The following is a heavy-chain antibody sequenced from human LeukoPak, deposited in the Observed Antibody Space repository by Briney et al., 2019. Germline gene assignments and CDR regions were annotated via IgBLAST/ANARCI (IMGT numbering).Heavy chain of an antibody. D-gene: IGHD5-18*01. CDR3: ARGDTSMVD. CDR1: GDSVYSNSVA. CDR2: TYYKSKWYN. J-gene: IGHJ4*02. V-gene: IGHV6-1*01. Sequence: SQTPSLTCAISGDSVYSNSVAWNWIRQSPSRGLEWLGRTYYKSKWYNNYAVSVKSRITINPDTSKNQFSLQLNSVTPEDTAVYYCARGDTSMVDWGQGTLVTVSS.